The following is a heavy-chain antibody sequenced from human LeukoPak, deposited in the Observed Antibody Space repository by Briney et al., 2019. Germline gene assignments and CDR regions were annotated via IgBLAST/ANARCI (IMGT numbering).Heavy chain of an antibody. J-gene: IGHJ5*02. Sequence: PSETLSLTCSVSGDSISIYYWSWIRQPPGKGLEWIGYIYNSGSTNYNPSLKSRVTISVDTSKNQFSLKLSSVTAADTAVYYCAGTPNWFDPWGQGTLVTVSS. CDR2: IYNSGST. CDR3: AGTPNWFDP. D-gene: IGHD2-15*01. V-gene: IGHV4-59*13. CDR1: GDSISIYY.